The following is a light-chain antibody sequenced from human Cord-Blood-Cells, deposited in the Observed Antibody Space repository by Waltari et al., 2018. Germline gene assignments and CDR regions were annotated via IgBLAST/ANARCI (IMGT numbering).Light chain of an antibody. CDR3: CSYAGSSTLLYV. J-gene: IGLJ1*01. V-gene: IGLV2-23*02. CDR2: EVS. Sequence: QSALTQPASVSGSPGQSITISCTGTSSYVGSYNLVSWYQQHPGKAPKLMIYEVSKRPSGVSNRFSGSKSGNTASLTISGLQAEDEADYYCCSYAGSSTLLYVFGTGTKVTVL. CDR1: SSYVGSYNL.